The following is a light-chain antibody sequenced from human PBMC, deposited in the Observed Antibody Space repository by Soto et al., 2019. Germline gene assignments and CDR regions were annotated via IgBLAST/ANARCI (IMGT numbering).Light chain of an antibody. Sequence: EIVLTQSPATLSLSPGERATLSCRASQSISTYLAWYQQKPGQAPRLLIYYASKRATGIPPRFSGSESGTDFTLTISSLEPEDFAVYYCQQHYNWPRTFGQGTQVEIK. CDR3: QQHYNWPRT. J-gene: IGKJ2*01. CDR2: YAS. CDR1: QSISTY. V-gene: IGKV3-11*01.